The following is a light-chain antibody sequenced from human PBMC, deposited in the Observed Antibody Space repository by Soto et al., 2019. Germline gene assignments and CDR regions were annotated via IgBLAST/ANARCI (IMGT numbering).Light chain of an antibody. CDR3: QSYDTSLDVV. CDR2: DST. CDR1: NSNIGAGYD. J-gene: IGLJ2*01. Sequence: QSVLTPPPSVSGAPGQRVTLSCTGSNSNIGAGYDVHWYQQSPGTAPKLLIYDSTYRPSGVPDRFSGSKSGTSASLAITGLQAEDESNYYCQSYDTSLDVVFGGGTKLTVL. V-gene: IGLV1-40*01.